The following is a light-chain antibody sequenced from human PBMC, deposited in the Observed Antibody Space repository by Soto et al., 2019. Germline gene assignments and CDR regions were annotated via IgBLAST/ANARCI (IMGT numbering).Light chain of an antibody. J-gene: IGKJ2*01. CDR2: GAS. CDR1: QSVSSN. CDR3: QQYNL. Sequence: EIVMTQSPATLSVSPGERATLSCRASQSVSSNLAWYQQKPGQAPRLLIYGASTRATGIPARFSGSGSGTKFTLTISSLQSEDFAVYYCQQYNLFGQGTKLEIK. V-gene: IGKV3-15*01.